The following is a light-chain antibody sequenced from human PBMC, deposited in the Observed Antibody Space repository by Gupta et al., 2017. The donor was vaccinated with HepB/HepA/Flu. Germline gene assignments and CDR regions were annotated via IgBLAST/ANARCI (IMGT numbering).Light chain of an antibody. CDR2: GAS. Sequence: EIVLTQSPGTLSLSPGERVTLSCRASQSVSSSYLAWYQQKPGQAPRLLIYGASSRATGIPDRFSDSGSGTDFSLTISRLEPEDFAVYYCHQDGSSPQTFGQGTTVEIK. J-gene: IGKJ1*01. V-gene: IGKV3-20*01. CDR3: HQDGSSPQT. CDR1: QSVSSSY.